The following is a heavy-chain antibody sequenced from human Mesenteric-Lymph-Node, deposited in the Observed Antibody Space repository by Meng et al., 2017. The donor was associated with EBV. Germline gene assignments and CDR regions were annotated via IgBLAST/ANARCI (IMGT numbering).Heavy chain of an antibody. Sequence: QWGAGLLTPSEDIVSTCVIYGGSFSGYSWNWIRQARGKGLEWIGKINHSETADYNPSLEDRVIISADTSKNQFSLKLTSVTAADTAVYYCASGYSAYDFPLYFDYWGQGTLVTVSS. V-gene: IGHV4-34*07. D-gene: IGHD5-12*01. CDR1: GGSFSGYS. CDR2: INHSETA. J-gene: IGHJ4*02. CDR3: ASGYSAYDFPLYFDY.